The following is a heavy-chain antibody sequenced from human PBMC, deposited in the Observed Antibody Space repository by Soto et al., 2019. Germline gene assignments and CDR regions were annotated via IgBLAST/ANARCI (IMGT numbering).Heavy chain of an antibody. V-gene: IGHV3-74*01. CDR1: GFTFSSYW. CDR3: ARPTSLGGNPFDY. J-gene: IGHJ4*02. Sequence: GGSLRLSCAASGFTFSSYWMHWVRQAPGKGLVWVSRINSDGSSPTYADSVKGRFTISRDNAKNTLYLQMNSLRAEDTAVYYCARPTSLGGNPFDYWGQGTLVTVSS. D-gene: IGHD2-15*01. CDR2: INSDGSSP.